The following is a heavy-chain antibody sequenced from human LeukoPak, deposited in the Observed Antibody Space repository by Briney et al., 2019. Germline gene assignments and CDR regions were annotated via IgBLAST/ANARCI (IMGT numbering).Heavy chain of an antibody. CDR2: INSDGTIT. Sequence: PGESLRLSRAASGFIFSSYWMHWVRQIPGKGLVWVSRINSDGTITNYADSVKGRFTISRDSAKNTAYLQMNSLTAEDTAVYYCARDMTGNVAVYWGQGALVTVSS. CDR1: GFIFSSYW. J-gene: IGHJ4*02. D-gene: IGHD3-9*01. V-gene: IGHV3-74*01. CDR3: ARDMTGNVAVY.